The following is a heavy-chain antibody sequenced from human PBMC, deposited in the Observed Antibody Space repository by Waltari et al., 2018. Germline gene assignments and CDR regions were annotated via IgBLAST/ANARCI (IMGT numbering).Heavy chain of an antibody. V-gene: IGHV4-39*07. Sequence: QLQLQESGPGLVKPSETLSLTCTVSGGSIRTSRYYWGWIRQPPGKGLEGIGSVYYRGSAYSSPCLKSRVNVLVDTSKNQFSLTLSSVTVADTAVYYCWRYSTYPDVCLDPWGQGTLVTVSP. CDR1: GGSIRTSRYY. CDR2: VYYRGSA. CDR3: WRYSTYPDVCLDP. J-gene: IGHJ5*02. D-gene: IGHD3-16*02.